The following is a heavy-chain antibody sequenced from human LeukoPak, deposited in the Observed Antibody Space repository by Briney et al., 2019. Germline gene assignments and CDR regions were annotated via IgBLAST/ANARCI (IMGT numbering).Heavy chain of an antibody. D-gene: IGHD1-14*01. CDR3: AKTPGWSEPYYFDY. V-gene: IGHV3-23*01. J-gene: IGHJ4*02. CDR2: ISGSGGST. CDR1: GFTFSSYA. Sequence: GGSLRLSCAASGFTFSSYAMSWVRQAPGKGLEWVSAISGSGGSTHYADSVKGRFTITRDNSKNTLYLQMNSLRAEDTAVYYCAKTPGWSEPYYFDYWGQGTLVTVSS.